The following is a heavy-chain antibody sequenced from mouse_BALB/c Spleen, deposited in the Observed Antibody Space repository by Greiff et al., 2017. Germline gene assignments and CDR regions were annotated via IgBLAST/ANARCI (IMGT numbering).Heavy chain of an antibody. D-gene: IGHD2-4*01. CDR3: ARRDYGYAMDY. CDR1: GYTFTDYA. Sequence: VKLQESGAELVRPGVSVKISCKGSGYTFTDYAMHWVKQSHAKSLEWIGVISTYYGDASYNQKFKGKATMTVDKSSSTAYMELARLTSEDSAIYYCARRDYGYAMDYWGQGTSVTVSS. V-gene: IGHV1S137*01. CDR2: ISTYYGDA. J-gene: IGHJ4*01.